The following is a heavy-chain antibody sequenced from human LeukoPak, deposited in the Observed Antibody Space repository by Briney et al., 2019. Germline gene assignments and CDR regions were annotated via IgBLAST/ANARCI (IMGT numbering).Heavy chain of an antibody. J-gene: IGHJ3*02. D-gene: IGHD1-14*01. CDR1: GYIFTSYG. Sequence: ASVKVSCKASGYIFTSYGISWVRQAPGQGLEWMGWISAYNGNTNYAQKLQGRVTMTTDTSTSTAYMELRSLRSDDTAVYYCARVRREPGAFDIWGQGTMVTVSS. V-gene: IGHV1-18*01. CDR3: ARVRREPGAFDI. CDR2: ISAYNGNT.